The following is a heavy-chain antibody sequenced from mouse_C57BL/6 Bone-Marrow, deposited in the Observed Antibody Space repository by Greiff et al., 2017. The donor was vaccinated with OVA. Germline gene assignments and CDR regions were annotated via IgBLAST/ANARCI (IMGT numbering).Heavy chain of an antibody. Sequence: EVQLQQSGAELVKPGASVKLSCTASGFNIKDYYMHWVKQRTEQGLEWIGRIDPVDGETNYAPKFQGKATLTADTSSNTAYLQLSSLTSEDTAVYYGARRDDYAAWFAYWGQGTMVTVSA. CDR1: GFNIKDYY. D-gene: IGHD2-4*01. CDR2: IDPVDGET. J-gene: IGHJ3*01. CDR3: ARRDDYAAWFAY. V-gene: IGHV14-2*01.